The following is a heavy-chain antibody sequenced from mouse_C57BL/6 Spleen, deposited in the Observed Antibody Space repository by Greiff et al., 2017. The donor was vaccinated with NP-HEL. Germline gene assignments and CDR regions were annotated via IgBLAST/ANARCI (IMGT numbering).Heavy chain of an antibody. Sequence: EVHLVESGGGLVQPGGSMKLSCVASGFTFSNYWMNWVRQSPEKGLEWVAQIRLKSDNYATHYAESVKGRFTISRDDSKSSVYLQMNNLRAEDTGIYYCTGGGSSYYAMDYWGQGTSVTVSS. J-gene: IGHJ4*01. CDR3: TGGGSSYYAMDY. V-gene: IGHV6-3*01. CDR2: IRLKSDNYAT. D-gene: IGHD1-1*01. CDR1: GFTFSNYW.